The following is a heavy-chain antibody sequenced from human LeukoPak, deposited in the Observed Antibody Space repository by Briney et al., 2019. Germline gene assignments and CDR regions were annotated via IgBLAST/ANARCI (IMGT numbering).Heavy chain of an antibody. D-gene: IGHD2-15*01. V-gene: IGHV4-39*01. Sequence: KPSETLSLTCAVSVGSISSSSYYWGWIRQPPGRGLEWIGTIYYSENTYYNPSLKSRVTISVDTSKNQFSLRLSSVTAADTAVYYCARHICDAGSCYSFDYWGQGTLVTVSS. CDR3: ARHICDAGSCYSFDY. CDR1: VGSISSSSYY. J-gene: IGHJ4*02. CDR2: IYYSENT.